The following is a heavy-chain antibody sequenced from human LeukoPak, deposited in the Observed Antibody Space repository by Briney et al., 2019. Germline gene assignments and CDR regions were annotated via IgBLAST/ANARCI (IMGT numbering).Heavy chain of an antibody. CDR3: ATRYSSGWYGSNYYYYGMDV. V-gene: IGHV1-8*01. J-gene: IGHJ6*02. Sequence: ASVKVSCKASGYTFTSYDIIWVRQATGQGLEWMGWMNPNSGNTGYAQKFQGRVTMTRNTSISTAYMELSSLRSEDTAVYYCATRYSSGWYGSNYYYYGMDVWGQGTTVTVSS. D-gene: IGHD6-19*01. CDR2: MNPNSGNT. CDR1: GYTFTSYD.